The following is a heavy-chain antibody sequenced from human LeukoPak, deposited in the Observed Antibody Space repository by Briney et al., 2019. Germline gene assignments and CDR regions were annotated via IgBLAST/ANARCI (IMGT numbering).Heavy chain of an antibody. V-gene: IGHV1-2*02. CDR1: GYTFTGYY. J-gene: IGHJ4*02. CDR2: INPNSGGT. Sequence: ASVKVSCKASGYTFTGYYMHWVRQAPGQGLEWMGWINPNSGGTNYAQKFQGRVTMTRDTSISTAYMELSRLGSDDTAVYYCARGFRLNFREAYDILTGYYLSFDYWGQGTLVTVSS. D-gene: IGHD3-9*01. CDR3: ARGFRLNFREAYDILTGYYLSFDY.